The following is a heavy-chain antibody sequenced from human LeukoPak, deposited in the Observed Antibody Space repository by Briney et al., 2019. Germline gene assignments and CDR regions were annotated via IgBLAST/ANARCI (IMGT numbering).Heavy chain of an antibody. CDR1: GGSISSDNHY. CDR3: ARVGYEYVWGSYRYGWFDP. Sequence: PSQTLSLTCTVSGGSISSDNHYWGWIRQHPGKGLEWIGYINYSGNTHDHQSLKSRGTISVDTSKNQFSLKLNSVTAADTAVYYCARVGYEYVWGSYRYGWFDPWGQGTLVTVPS. CDR2: INYSGNT. V-gene: IGHV4-31*03. J-gene: IGHJ5*01. D-gene: IGHD3-16*02.